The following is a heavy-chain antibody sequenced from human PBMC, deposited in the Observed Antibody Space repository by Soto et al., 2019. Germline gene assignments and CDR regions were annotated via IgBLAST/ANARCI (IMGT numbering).Heavy chain of an antibody. D-gene: IGHD2-15*01. Sequence: DVNLVQSGRGSAQPGGSLRLSCATSGFTFSTYAMTWVRQVPGRGLQWVSTILPDETGFYTISVKGRFTISRDNYRGIVYLQMNDLWVEDAAIYYCAKDRLPTSGQRFYFDSWGQGSLVTVSS. CDR3: AKDRLPTSGQRFYFDS. CDR2: ILPDETG. V-gene: IGHV3-23*04. J-gene: IGHJ4*02. CDR1: GFTFSTYA.